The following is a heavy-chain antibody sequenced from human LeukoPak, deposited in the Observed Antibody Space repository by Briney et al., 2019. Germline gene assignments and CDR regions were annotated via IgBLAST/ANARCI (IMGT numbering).Heavy chain of an antibody. V-gene: IGHV3-30*18. J-gene: IGHJ4*02. Sequence: GRSLRLSCAASGFTFSRYGMHWVRQAPGKGLEWVAVISSDGNKKYYADSVKGRFTISRDNSKNTLSLQMNSLRVKDTAVYSCAKEADLWSPFDYWGQGTLVTVSS. D-gene: IGHD3-10*01. CDR1: GFTFSRYG. CDR3: AKEADLWSPFDY. CDR2: ISSDGNKK.